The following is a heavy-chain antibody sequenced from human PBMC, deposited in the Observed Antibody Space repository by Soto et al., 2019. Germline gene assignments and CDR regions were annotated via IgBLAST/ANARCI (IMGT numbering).Heavy chain of an antibody. CDR2: IYYSWST. CDR3: ARFYYDSSGYYD. J-gene: IGHJ4*02. V-gene: IGHV4-31*03. Sequence: SETLSLTCTVSGGSISGGGYYWSWIRQHPGKGLEWIGYIYYSWSTYYNPSLKSRVTISVDTSKNQFSLKLSSVTAADTAVYYCARFYYDSSGYYDWGQGTLVTVSS. D-gene: IGHD3-22*01. CDR1: GGSISGGGYY.